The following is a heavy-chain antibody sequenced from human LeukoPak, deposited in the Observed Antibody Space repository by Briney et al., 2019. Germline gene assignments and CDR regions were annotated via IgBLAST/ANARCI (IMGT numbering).Heavy chain of an antibody. J-gene: IGHJ5*02. CDR1: GGSISSYY. CDR2: VYSGGST. CDR3: ARRSLTALSWFDP. V-gene: IGHV4-4*07. D-gene: IGHD5-18*01. Sequence: SETLSLTCTVSGGSISSYYWSWIRQPAGMGLEWIGRVYSGGSTHYNPSLKSRVTISIDTSRNQFSLRLTSVTAADTAVYYCARRSLTALSWFDPWGQGALVTVSS.